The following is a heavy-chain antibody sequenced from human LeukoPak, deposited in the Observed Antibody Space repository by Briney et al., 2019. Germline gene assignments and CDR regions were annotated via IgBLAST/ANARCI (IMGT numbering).Heavy chain of an antibody. J-gene: IGHJ4*02. Sequence: GGSLRLSCAAPGFTFSSYSMNWVRQAPGKGLEWVSSISSSSSYIYYADSVKGRFTISRDNAKNSLYLQMNSLRAEDTAVYYCARETGAVAGIDYWGQGTLVTVSS. CDR3: ARETGAVAGIDY. D-gene: IGHD6-19*01. CDR1: GFTFSSYS. CDR2: ISSSSSYI. V-gene: IGHV3-21*01.